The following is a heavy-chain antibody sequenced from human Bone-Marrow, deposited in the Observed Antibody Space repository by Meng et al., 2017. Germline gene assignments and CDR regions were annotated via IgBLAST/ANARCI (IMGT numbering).Heavy chain of an antibody. Sequence: ASVKVSCKASGYTFPDYWLHWVRRAPGQGLEWMGRINPKSGDTHYAQKFQGRVTITADKSASTAYMELSSLRSEDTAVYYCARIVLGDDLLPAGLYYYYGMDVWGQGTTVTVSS. CDR2: INPKSGDT. D-gene: IGHD3-16*01. J-gene: IGHJ6*02. CDR1: GYTFPDYW. V-gene: IGHV1-2*06. CDR3: ARIVLGDDLLPAGLYYYYGMDV.